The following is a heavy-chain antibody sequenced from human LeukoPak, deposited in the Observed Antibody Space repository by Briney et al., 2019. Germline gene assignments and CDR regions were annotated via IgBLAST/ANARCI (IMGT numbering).Heavy chain of an antibody. CDR3: ARHSRSGSGGYENAFDI. CDR2: IYSGGSI. D-gene: IGHD5-12*01. Sequence: SETLSLTCTVSGGSISSSSYYWDWIRQSPGKGLEWIGNIYSGGSIYYTSSLKSRVTISVDTSKNQFSLKLSSVTAADTAIYFCARHSRSGSGGYENAFDIWGQGTMVTVSS. V-gene: IGHV4-39*01. J-gene: IGHJ3*02. CDR1: GGSISSSSYY.